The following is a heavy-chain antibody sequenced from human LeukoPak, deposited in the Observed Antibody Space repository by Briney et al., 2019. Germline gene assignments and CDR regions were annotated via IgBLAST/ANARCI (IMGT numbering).Heavy chain of an antibody. V-gene: IGHV5-51*01. CDR1: GFIFSGSA. Sequence: GGSLRLSCTTSGFIFSGSAMHWVRQASGKGLEWMGIIYPGDSDTRYSPSFQGQVTISVDKSISTAYLQWSSLKASDTAMYYCARFTSGFDYWGQGTLVTVSS. D-gene: IGHD2-2*01. CDR3: ARFTSGFDY. J-gene: IGHJ4*02. CDR2: IYPGDSDT.